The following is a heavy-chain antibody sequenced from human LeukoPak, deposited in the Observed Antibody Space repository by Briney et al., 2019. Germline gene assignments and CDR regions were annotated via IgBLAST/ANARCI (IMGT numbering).Heavy chain of an antibody. V-gene: IGHV1-69*04. D-gene: IGHD3-22*01. Sequence: GASVKVSCKASGGTFSSYAISWVRQAPGQGLEWMGRIIPILGIANYAQKFQGRVTITADKSTSTAYMELSSLRSEDTAVYYCARDPALDYYESSGYYHTPSIDYWGQGTLVTVSS. J-gene: IGHJ4*02. CDR3: ARDPALDYYESSGYYHTPSIDY. CDR2: IIPILGIA. CDR1: GGTFSSYA.